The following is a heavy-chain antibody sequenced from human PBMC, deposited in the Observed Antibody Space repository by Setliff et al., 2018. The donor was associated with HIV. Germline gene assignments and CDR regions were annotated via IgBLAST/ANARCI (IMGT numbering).Heavy chain of an antibody. V-gene: IGHV4-38-2*02. CDR2: ISSSGNT. CDR1: PYSISSGYY. CDR3: ARGLSFYDPGGFDY. J-gene: IGHJ4*02. Sequence: SETLSLTCSVSPYSISSGYYWGWLRQPPGKGLEWIGSISSSGNTYYNPSLKSRVTMSIDTSKNQFSLRLTSVTAADTAVYYCARGLSFYDPGGFDYWGQGTLVTVS. D-gene: IGHD3-22*01.